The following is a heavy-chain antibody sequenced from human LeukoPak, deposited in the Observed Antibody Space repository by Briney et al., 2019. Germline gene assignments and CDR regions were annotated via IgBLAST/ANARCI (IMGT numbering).Heavy chain of an antibody. CDR2: ISWNSGSI. CDR1: GFTFDDYA. CDR3: AKEGVVVAATEGHWFDP. J-gene: IGHJ5*02. Sequence: LTGGSLRLSCAASGFTFDDYAMHWVRQAPGKGLEWVSGISWNSGSIGYAGSVKGRFTISRDNAKNSLYLQMNSLRAEDTALYYCAKEGVVVAATEGHWFDPWGQGTLVTVSS. D-gene: IGHD2-15*01. V-gene: IGHV3-9*01.